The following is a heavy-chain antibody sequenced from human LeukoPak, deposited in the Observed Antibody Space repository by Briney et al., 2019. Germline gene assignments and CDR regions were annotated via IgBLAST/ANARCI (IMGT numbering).Heavy chain of an antibody. CDR2: IDIGGGST. CDR1: GFTFNRHA. Sequence: GGSHRLSCATSGFTFNRHAMCWVRQAPGKGLEWVSSIDIGGGSTYYADSVKGRFTISRDNSKNTLYLQMNSLRAEDTALYFCANEVRPNDYWGRGTLVPVSS. D-gene: IGHD3-10*01. V-gene: IGHV3-23*01. CDR3: ANEVRPNDY. J-gene: IGHJ4*02.